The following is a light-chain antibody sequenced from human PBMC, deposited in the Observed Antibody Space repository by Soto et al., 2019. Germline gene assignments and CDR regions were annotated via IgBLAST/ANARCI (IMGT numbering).Light chain of an antibody. Sequence: AIRMTQSPSSLSASTEDRVTITCRASQGISSYLAWYQQKPGKAPKLLIYAASPLQSGVPSRFSGSGSGTDFTLTISSLQSQDFATYYCQQYYSFPPTFGQGTKVEIK. J-gene: IGKJ1*01. CDR1: QGISSY. V-gene: IGKV1-8*01. CDR3: QQYYSFPPT. CDR2: AAS.